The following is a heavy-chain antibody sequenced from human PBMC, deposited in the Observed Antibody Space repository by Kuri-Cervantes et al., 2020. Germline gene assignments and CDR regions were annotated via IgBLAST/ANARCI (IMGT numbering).Heavy chain of an antibody. V-gene: IGHV3-9*01. Sequence: SLKISCAASGFTFDVYAMHWVRQAPGKGLEWVSGISWNSGSIGYADSVKGRFTISRDNAKNSLYLQMNSLRAEDTAVYYCARVSISWRSGGSCYSDDAFDIWGQGTMVTVSS. J-gene: IGHJ3*02. D-gene: IGHD2-15*01. CDR3: ARVSISWRSGGSCYSDDAFDI. CDR2: ISWNSGSI. CDR1: GFTFDVYA.